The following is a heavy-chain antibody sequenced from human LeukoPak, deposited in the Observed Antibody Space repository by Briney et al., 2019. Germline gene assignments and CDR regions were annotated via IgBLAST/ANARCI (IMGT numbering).Heavy chain of an antibody. CDR2: IYYSGST. J-gene: IGHJ4*02. Sequence: PSETLSLTCTVSGGSISSYYWSWIRQPPGKGLEWIGYIYYSGSTNYNPSLKSRVTISVDTSKNQFSLKLSSVTAADTAVYYRASREIVGASTFAYWGQGTLVTVSS. V-gene: IGHV4-59*01. CDR3: ASREIVGASTFAY. CDR1: GGSISSYY. D-gene: IGHD1-26*01.